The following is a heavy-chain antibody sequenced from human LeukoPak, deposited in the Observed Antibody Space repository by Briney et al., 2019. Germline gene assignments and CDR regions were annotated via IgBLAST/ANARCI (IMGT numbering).Heavy chain of an antibody. J-gene: IGHJ4*02. CDR1: GGSISSGDYY. CDR3: ARRYCSTTSCYFDY. D-gene: IGHD2-2*01. V-gene: IGHV4-30-4*08. CDR2: IYYSGST. Sequence: SQTLSLTCTVSGGSISSGDYYWSWIRQPPGKGLEWIGYIYYSGSTYYNPSLKSRVTISVDTSKNQFSLKLSSVTAADTAVYYCARRYCSTTSCYFDYWGQGTLVTVSS.